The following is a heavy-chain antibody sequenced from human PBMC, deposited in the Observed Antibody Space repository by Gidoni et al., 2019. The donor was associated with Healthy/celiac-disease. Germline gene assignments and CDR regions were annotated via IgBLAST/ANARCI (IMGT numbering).Heavy chain of an antibody. V-gene: IGHV3-30*04. CDR1: GFTFSSYA. Sequence: QLVESGRRVVQPWTSLRLSCAASGFTFSSYAMHWFRQAPGKGLEWVAVIYYDGSNTNYADSVKGRFTISRDKSKNTLYLQLNSLRAEDTAVYYCARDGSDWPLVGFFDYWGQGTLVTVSS. CDR2: IYYDGSNT. J-gene: IGHJ4*02. CDR3: ARDGSDWPLVGFFDY. D-gene: IGHD6-6*01.